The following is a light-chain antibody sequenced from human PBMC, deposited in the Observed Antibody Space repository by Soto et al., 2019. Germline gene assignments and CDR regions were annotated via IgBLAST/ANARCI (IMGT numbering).Light chain of an antibody. J-gene: IGKJ1*01. CDR3: QQYGTSPRT. CDR2: GAS. CDR1: QSINSNY. Sequence: EIVLTQSPGTLSLSPGERATLSCRASQSINSNYLAWYQLKPGQAPRLLIYGASIRATAIPGRFSGSVSGTDFTLTISRLDPEDFAVYFCQQYGTSPRTFGQGTKV. V-gene: IGKV3-20*01.